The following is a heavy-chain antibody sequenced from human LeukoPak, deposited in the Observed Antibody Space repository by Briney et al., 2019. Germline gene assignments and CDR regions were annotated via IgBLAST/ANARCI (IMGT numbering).Heavy chain of an antibody. CDR1: GVSISGSYYY. CDR2: IYYSGST. V-gene: IGHV4-39*07. D-gene: IGHD3-22*01. CDR3: ARDKYYYDSSDNNFDY. J-gene: IGHJ4*02. Sequence: SETLSLTCAVSGVSISGSYYYWGWIRQPPGKGLEWIGNIYYSGSTYYNASLQSRVTISVDTSKNQFSLKLSSVTAADTAVYYCARDKYYYDSSDNNFDYWGQGTLVTVSS.